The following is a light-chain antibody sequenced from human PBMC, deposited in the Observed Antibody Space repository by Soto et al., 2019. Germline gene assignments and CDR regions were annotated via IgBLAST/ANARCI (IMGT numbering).Light chain of an antibody. CDR3: CSYAGSSTPFV. CDR2: EGS. Sequence: QSVLTRPASVSGSPGQSITISCTGTSSDVGSYNLVSWYQQHPGKAPKLMIYEGSKRPSGVPNRFSGSKSGNTASLTISGLQAEDEADYYCCSYAGSSTPFVFGTGTKVTVL. CDR1: SSDVGSYNL. J-gene: IGLJ1*01. V-gene: IGLV2-23*01.